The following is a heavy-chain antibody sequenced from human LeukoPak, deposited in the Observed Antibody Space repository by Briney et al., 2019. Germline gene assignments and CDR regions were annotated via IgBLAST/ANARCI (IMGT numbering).Heavy chain of an antibody. V-gene: IGHV4-34*01. Sequence: SETLSLTCAVYGGSFSGYYWSWIRQPPGKGLEWIGEINHSGSTNYNPSLKSRVTISVDTSKSRFSLKLSSVTAADTAVYYCARGLPDYFDYWGQGTLVTVSS. CDR1: GGSFSGYY. J-gene: IGHJ4*02. CDR2: INHSGST. CDR3: ARGLPDYFDY.